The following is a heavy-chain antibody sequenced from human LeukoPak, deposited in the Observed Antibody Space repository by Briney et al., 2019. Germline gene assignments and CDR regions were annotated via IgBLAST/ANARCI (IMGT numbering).Heavy chain of an antibody. D-gene: IGHD5-12*01. CDR1: GGSIGSSSYY. CDR2: IYYSGRT. Sequence: SETLSLTCTVSGGSIGSSSYYWGWIRQPPGKGLEWIGSIYYSGRTYYNPSLKSRVTISVDTSKNQFSLKLSSVTAADTAVYYCARRSGYDSVDYWGQGTLVTVSS. J-gene: IGHJ4*02. V-gene: IGHV4-39*01. CDR3: ARRSGYDSVDY.